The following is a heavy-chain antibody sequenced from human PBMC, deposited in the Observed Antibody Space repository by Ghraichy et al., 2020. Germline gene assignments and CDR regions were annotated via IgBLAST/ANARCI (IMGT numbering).Heavy chain of an antibody. D-gene: IGHD4-23*01. V-gene: IGHV6-1*01. CDR3: ARGLVPGGGNRHFDS. CDR2: TFYSSKWYN. J-gene: IGHJ4*02. CDR1: GDSVSSNSAA. Sequence: SQTLSLTCAISGDSVSSNSAAWHWIRQSPSRGLKWLGRTFYSSKWYNSYAASVKSRITINPDTSKNQFSLQLNSVTPEDTGVYYFARGLVPGGGNRHFDSWGEGTLVTVSS.